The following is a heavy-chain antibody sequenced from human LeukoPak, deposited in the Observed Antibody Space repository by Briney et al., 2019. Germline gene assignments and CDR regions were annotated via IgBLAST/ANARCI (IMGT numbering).Heavy chain of an antibody. CDR1: CGSFSGYY. Sequence: SETLSLTCAVYCGSFSGYYWSWIRQPPGKGLEWIGEINHSGSTNYNPSLKSRVTISVDTSKNQFSLKLSSVTAADTAVYYCAREKPYQPLTRYWGQGTLVTVSS. CDR2: INHSGST. CDR3: AREKPYQPLTRY. V-gene: IGHV4-34*01. J-gene: IGHJ4*02. D-gene: IGHD2-2*01.